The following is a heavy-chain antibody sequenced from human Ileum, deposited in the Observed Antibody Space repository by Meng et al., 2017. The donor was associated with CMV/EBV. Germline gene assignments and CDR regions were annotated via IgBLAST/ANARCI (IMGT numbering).Heavy chain of an antibody. CDR3: AKDHTERDAYNLTVDF. CDR1: GFTFSTYG. Sequence: GESLKISCAASGFTFSTYGMHWVRQAPGKGLEWVAVIWYVGSNKYYADSVKGRFTISRDNSKNTLYLQMNSLRAEDTALYYCAKDHTERDAYNLTVDFWGQGTLVTVSS. J-gene: IGHJ4*02. V-gene: IGHV3-33*06. CDR2: IWYVGSNK. D-gene: IGHD5-24*01.